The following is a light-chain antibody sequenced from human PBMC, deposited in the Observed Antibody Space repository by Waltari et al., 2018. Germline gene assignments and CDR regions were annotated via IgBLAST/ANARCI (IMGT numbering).Light chain of an antibody. CDR2: RNN. V-gene: IGLV10-54*04. J-gene: IGLJ1*01. CDR1: SNNVGNQG. Sequence: QAGLTQPPSVSKGLRQTATLSCTGNSNNVGNQGAAWLQQHQGQPPKLLSYRNNNRPSGISDRFSASRSGNTASLTITGLQPEDEADYYCSAWYSDLRGYVFGTGTKVTVL. CDR3: SAWYSDLRGYV.